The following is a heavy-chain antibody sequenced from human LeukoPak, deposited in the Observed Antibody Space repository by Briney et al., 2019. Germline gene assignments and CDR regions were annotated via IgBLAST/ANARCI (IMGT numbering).Heavy chain of an antibody. D-gene: IGHD6-19*01. Sequence: ASVKVSCKASGYTFSGYYMRWVRQAPGQGLEWMGWINPNSGGTNYAEKFQGRVTMTRDTSISTAYMDLTRLSSDDTAVYYCAKQQWLVGESGFDYWGQGTLVSVSS. CDR2: INPNSGGT. CDR1: GYTFSGYY. V-gene: IGHV1-2*02. J-gene: IGHJ4*02. CDR3: AKQQWLVGESGFDY.